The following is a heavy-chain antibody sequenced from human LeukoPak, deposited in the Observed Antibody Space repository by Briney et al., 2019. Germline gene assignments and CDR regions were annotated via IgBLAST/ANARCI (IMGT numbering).Heavy chain of an antibody. CDR1: GDSFSSHY. Sequence: SETLSLTCTVSGDSFSSHYWTWIRQPPGKGLEWIGYISYGGSTNYNPSLKSRVTISIDTSKNQFSLRLSSVTAADTAVYYCARDLVTVTKGFDIWGQGTMVSVSS. CDR3: ARDLVTVTKGFDI. CDR2: ISYGGST. V-gene: IGHV4-59*11. D-gene: IGHD4-17*01. J-gene: IGHJ3*02.